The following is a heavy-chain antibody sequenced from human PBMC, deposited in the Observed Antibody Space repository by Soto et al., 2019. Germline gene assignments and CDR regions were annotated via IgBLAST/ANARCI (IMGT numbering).Heavy chain of an antibody. CDR3: ARNHGDGVVGYYYYGMDV. J-gene: IGHJ6*02. CDR2: IDWDDDK. V-gene: IGHV2-70*11. Sequence: SGPTLVNPTQTLTLTCTFSGFSLSTSEVCVGWIRQAPGKALEWLARIDWDDDKHYNTSLKTRLTISKDTSKNQVVLTMTNMDPVDTATYYCARNHGDGVVGYYYYGMDVWGQGTTVTVSS. D-gene: IGHD7-27*01. CDR1: GFSLSTSEVC.